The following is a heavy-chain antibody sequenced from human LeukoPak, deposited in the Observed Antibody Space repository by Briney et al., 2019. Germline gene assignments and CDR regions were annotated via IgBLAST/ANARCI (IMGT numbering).Heavy chain of an antibody. CDR3: AKEPGVGVSFLDN. J-gene: IGHJ4*02. CDR2: ISASGDAT. CDR1: GFTFSSCS. D-gene: IGHD1-26*01. Sequence: PGGSLRLSCAASGFTFSSCSMHWVRRAPGKGLEWVSAISASGDATYYADSVKGRFTISRDSSQNTLYLQMNYLRAEDTAIYHCAKEPGVGVSFLDNWGQGTLVPVSS. V-gene: IGHV3-23*01.